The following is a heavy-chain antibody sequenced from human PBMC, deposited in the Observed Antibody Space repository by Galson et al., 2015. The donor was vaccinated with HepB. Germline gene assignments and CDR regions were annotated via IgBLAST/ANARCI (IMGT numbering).Heavy chain of an antibody. Sequence: SLRLSCAASGFTFSSYAMHWVRQAPGKGLEYVSAISSDGGTTYYANSVKGRFTISRDNSKNTLYLQMGSLRGEDKAVYYCARVSLRSRYYYNMDVWGQGTTVTVSS. CDR3: ARVSLRSRYYYNMDV. CDR1: GFTFSSYA. V-gene: IGHV3-64*01. J-gene: IGHJ6*02. CDR2: ISSDGGTT. D-gene: IGHD2-21*02.